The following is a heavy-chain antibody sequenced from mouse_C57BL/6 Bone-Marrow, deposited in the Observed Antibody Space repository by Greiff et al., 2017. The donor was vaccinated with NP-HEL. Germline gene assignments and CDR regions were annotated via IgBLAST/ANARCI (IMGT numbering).Heavy chain of an antibody. CDR1: GYSFTDFN. CDR3: ARSTTVDPLAMDY. V-gene: IGHV1-39*01. CDR2: IHPNYGTT. Sequence: VHVKQSGPELVKPCASVTISCKASGYSFTDFNMNWVKQSNGTSLELIGVIHPNYGTTSYNQKFKCKATLTVDQSSSTAYMQLNSLTSEDSAVYYCARSTTVDPLAMDYWGQGTSVTVSS. J-gene: IGHJ4*01. D-gene: IGHD1-1*01.